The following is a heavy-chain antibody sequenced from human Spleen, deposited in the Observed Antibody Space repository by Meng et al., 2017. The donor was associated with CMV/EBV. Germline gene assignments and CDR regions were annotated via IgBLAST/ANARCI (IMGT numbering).Heavy chain of an antibody. D-gene: IGHD2-15*01. CDR1: GFTFSSYD. J-gene: IGHJ6*02. V-gene: IGHV3-13*01. Sequence: GESLKISCAASGFTFSSYDMHWVRQATGKGLEWVSAIGTAGDTYYPGSVKGRFTISRENAKNSLYLQMNSLRAGDTAVYYCAREKLLGNYYYGMDVWGHGTAVTVSS. CDR2: IGTAGDT. CDR3: AREKLLGNYYYGMDV.